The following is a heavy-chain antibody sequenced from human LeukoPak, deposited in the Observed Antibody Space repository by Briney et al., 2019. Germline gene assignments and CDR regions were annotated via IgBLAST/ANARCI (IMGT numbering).Heavy chain of an antibody. Sequence: GGSLRLSCAASGFTFSSYWMSWVRQAPGKGLEWVANIKQDGSEKYYVDSVKGRFTISRDNVKNSLYLQMNSLRAEDTAVYYCARDWDSSSWPFYAFDIWGQGTMVTVSS. V-gene: IGHV3-7*01. CDR2: IKQDGSEK. CDR1: GFTFSSYW. CDR3: ARDWDSSSWPFYAFDI. J-gene: IGHJ3*02. D-gene: IGHD6-13*01.